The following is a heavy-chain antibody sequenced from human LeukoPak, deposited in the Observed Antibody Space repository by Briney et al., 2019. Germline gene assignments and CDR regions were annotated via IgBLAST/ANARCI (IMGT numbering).Heavy chain of an antibody. V-gene: IGHV4-38-2*02. CDR3: ARAAYSSSSTYWFDP. J-gene: IGHJ5*02. D-gene: IGHD6-13*01. Sequence: SETLSLTCTVSGYSISSGYYWGWIRQPPGKGLEWIGRIYTSGSTNYNPSLKSRVTISVDTSKNQFSLKLSSVTAADTAVYYCARAAYSSSSTYWFDPWGQGTLVTVSS. CDR2: IYTSGST. CDR1: GYSISSGYY.